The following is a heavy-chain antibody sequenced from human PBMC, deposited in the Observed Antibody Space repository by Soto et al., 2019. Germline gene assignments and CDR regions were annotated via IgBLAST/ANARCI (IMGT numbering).Heavy chain of an antibody. D-gene: IGHD6-13*01. CDR2: ISAYNGNT. V-gene: IGHV1-18*01. CDR3: ARDLAPVAAAEDWFDP. Sequence: ASVKVSCKASGYTFTSYGISWVRQAPGQGLEWMGWISAYNGNTNYAQKLQARVTMTTDTSTSTAYMELRRLRSDDTAVYSCARDLAPVAAAEDWFDPWGQGTLVTVSS. CDR1: GYTFTSYG. J-gene: IGHJ5*02.